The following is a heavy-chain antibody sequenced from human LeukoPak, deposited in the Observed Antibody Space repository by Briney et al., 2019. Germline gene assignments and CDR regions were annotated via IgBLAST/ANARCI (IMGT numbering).Heavy chain of an antibody. J-gene: IGHJ4*02. D-gene: IGHD6-19*01. CDR3: ARRLSGWHPIDY. V-gene: IGHV1-18*01. CDR2: ISAYNGNT. Sequence: GAPVKVSCKASGYTFTSYGIIWVRGAPGQRLEWMGWISAYNGNTNYAQKLQGRVTMTTDTSTSTAYMELRSLRSDDTAVYYCARRLSGWHPIDYWGQGTLVTVSS. CDR1: GYTFTSYG.